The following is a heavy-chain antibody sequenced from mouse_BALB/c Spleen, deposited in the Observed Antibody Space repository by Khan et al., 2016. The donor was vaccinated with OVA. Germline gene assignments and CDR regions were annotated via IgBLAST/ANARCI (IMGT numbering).Heavy chain of an antibody. J-gene: IGHJ4*01. CDR3: GRHGDVYYDYYAMDY. D-gene: IGHD2-3*01. Sequence: EVQLVESGGGLVQPKGSLKLSCAASGFTFNTYAMNWVRQAPGKGLEWVARIRSKSNNYATYYADSVKDRFTISRDDSQSMLYLQMNNLKTEDTAMYYCGRHGDVYYDYYAMDYWGQGTSVTVSS. V-gene: IGHV10-1*02. CDR2: IRSKSNNYAT. CDR1: GFTFNTYA.